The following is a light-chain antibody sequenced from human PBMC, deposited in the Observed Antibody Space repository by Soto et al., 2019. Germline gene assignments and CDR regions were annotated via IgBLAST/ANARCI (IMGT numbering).Light chain of an antibody. CDR2: EVH. CDR1: SSDVGGYDY. J-gene: IGLJ2*01. V-gene: IGLV2-8*01. Sequence: QSVLTQPPSASGSPGQSVTISCTGTSSDVGGYDYVSWYQQHPGKAPKLVIYEVHKWPSGVPDRFSGSKSGNTASLTVSGRQAEDEADYYCSSYAGTDDVVFGVGTQLTVL. CDR3: SSYAGTDDVV.